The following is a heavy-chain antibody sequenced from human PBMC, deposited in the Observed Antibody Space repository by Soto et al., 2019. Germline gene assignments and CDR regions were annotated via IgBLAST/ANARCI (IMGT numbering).Heavy chain of an antibody. V-gene: IGHV4-34*01. CDR2: INHSGST. J-gene: IGHJ6*02. CDR1: CGSFSGYY. CDR3: ARHLLWFGELINYYYYGMDV. Sequence: PSETLSLTCAVYCGSFSGYYWSWIRQPPGKGLEWIGEINHSGSTNYNPSLKSRVTISVDTSKNQFSLKLSSVTAADTAVYYCARHLLWFGELINYYYYGMDVWGQGTTVTVSS. D-gene: IGHD3-10*01.